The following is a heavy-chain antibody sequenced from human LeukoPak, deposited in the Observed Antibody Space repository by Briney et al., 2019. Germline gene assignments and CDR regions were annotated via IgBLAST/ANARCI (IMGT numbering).Heavy chain of an antibody. CDR2: ISGDGGTT. V-gene: IGHV3-43*02. D-gene: IGHD2-8*02. Sequence: GGSLRLSCAASGFTFDAYTMHWVRQPPGKGLEWVSLISGDGGTTYHADSVKGRFTISRDNSKNSLSLQMNSLRTEDSALYYCAKDRGGVRLIDHWAQGTVVSVPS. CDR3: AKDRGGVRLIDH. CDR1: GFTFDAYT. J-gene: IGHJ4*02.